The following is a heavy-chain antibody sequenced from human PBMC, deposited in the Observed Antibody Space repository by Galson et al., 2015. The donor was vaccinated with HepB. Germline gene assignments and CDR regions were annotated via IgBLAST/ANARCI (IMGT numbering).Heavy chain of an antibody. Sequence: SLRLSCAASGFTFSSYGMHWVRQAPGKGLEWVAVISYDGSNKYYADSVKGRFTISRDNSKNTLYLQMNSLRAEDTAVYYCAEDEGDGYNSGLYYFDYWGQGTLVTVSS. CDR1: GFTFSSYG. V-gene: IGHV3-30*18. D-gene: IGHD5-24*01. J-gene: IGHJ4*02. CDR2: ISYDGSNK. CDR3: AEDEGDGYNSGLYYFDY.